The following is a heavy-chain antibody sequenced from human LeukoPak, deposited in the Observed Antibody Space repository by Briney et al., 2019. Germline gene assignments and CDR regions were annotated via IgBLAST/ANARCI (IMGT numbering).Heavy chain of an antibody. CDR2: IYTSGST. CDR1: GGSISSYY. J-gene: IGHJ5*02. V-gene: IGHV4-4*07. Sequence: SETLSLTCTVSGGSISSYYWSWIRQPAGKGLEWIARIYTSGSTNYNPSLKSRVTMSVDTSKNQFSLKLSSVTAADTAVYYCAREGYYDFWSGYYGNWFDPGAREPWSPSPQ. CDR3: AREGYYDFWSGYYGNWFDP. D-gene: IGHD3-3*01.